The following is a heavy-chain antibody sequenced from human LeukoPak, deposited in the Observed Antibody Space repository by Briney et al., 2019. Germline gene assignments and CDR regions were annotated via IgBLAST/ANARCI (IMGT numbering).Heavy chain of an antibody. CDR1: GYTFTNYA. D-gene: IGHD2-15*01. V-gene: IGHV1-3*01. CDR2: INSGNGNT. CDR3: AREWLSSGDSHYSH. Sequence: ASVKVSCKASGYTFTNYAIHWVRQAPGQRLEWMGWINSGNGNTKYSQGLQGRVAITRDTSASTAYMELSSLRSDDTAVYYCAREWLSSGDSHYSHWGLGTLVTVSS. J-gene: IGHJ4*02.